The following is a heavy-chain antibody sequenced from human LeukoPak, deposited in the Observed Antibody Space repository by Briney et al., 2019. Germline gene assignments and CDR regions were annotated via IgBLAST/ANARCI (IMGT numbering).Heavy chain of an antibody. CDR2: MDPSGSQK. Sequence: PGGSLRLSCAASGFTFSSYAMSWVRQAPGKGLEWVANMDPSGSQKRYVDSVKGRFIISKDNPGASLYLDMYSLRAEDTAIYYCATWTSGNYWGQGTLVTVSS. V-gene: IGHV3-7*01. D-gene: IGHD1-1*01. CDR1: GFTFSSYA. J-gene: IGHJ4*02. CDR3: ATWTSGNY.